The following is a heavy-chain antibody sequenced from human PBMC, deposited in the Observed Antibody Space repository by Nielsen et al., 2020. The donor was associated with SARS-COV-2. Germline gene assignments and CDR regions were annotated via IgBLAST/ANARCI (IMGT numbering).Heavy chain of an antibody. CDR1: GFSFTYYT. J-gene: IGHJ4*02. CDR3: ARVYYDSSGYLNYFDY. D-gene: IGHD3-22*01. V-gene: IGHV3-21*04. Sequence: GGSLRLSCAASGFSFTYYTMNWIRQAPGQGLEWVSSISSDSTYISYADSVQGRFAISRDNAKNSLYLQMNSLRAEDTALYHCARVYYDSSGYLNYFDYWGQGTRVTVSP. CDR2: ISSDSTYI.